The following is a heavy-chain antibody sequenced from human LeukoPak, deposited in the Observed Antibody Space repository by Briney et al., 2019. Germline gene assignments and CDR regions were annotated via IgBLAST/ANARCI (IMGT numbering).Heavy chain of an antibody. D-gene: IGHD6-13*01. CDR1: GGSISSYY. CDR3: ARRGSSWGGGYYFDY. CDR2: IYYSGST. Sequence: SETLSLTCTVSGGSISSYYWSWIRQPPGKGLEWIGYIYYSGSTNYNPSLKSRVTISVDTSKNQFSLKLSSVTAADTAVYYWARRGSSWGGGYYFDYWGQGTLVTVSS. J-gene: IGHJ4*02. V-gene: IGHV4-59*08.